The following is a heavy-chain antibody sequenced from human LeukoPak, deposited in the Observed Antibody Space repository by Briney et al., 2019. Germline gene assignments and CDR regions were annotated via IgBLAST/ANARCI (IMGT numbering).Heavy chain of an antibody. CDR2: ISAYNGNT. D-gene: IGHD2-15*01. Sequence: ASVKVSRKASGYTFTSYGISWVRQAPGQGLEWMGWISAYNGNTNYAQKLQGRVTMTTDTSTSTAYMELRSLRSDDTAVYYCARVRSRYCSGGSCHPPIDYWGQGTLVTVSS. J-gene: IGHJ4*02. CDR3: ARVRSRYCSGGSCHPPIDY. V-gene: IGHV1-18*01. CDR1: GYTFTSYG.